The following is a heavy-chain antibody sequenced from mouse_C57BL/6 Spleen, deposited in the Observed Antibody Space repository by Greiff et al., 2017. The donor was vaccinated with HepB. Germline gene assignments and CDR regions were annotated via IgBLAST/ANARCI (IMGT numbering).Heavy chain of an antibody. D-gene: IGHD6-1*01. CDR1: GYTFTSYW. CDR2: IDPSDSET. J-gene: IGHJ3*01. CDR3: ARSTSLTLGRVFAY. V-gene: IGHV1-52*01. Sequence: QVQLQQPGAELVRPGSSVKLSCKASGYTFTSYWMHWVKQRPIQGLEWIGNIDPSDSETHYNQKFKDKATLTVDKSSSTAYMQLSSLTSEDSAVYYWARSTSLTLGRVFAYWGQGTLVTVSA.